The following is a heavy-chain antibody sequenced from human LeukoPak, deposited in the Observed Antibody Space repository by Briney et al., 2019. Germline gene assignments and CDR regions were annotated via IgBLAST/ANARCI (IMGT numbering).Heavy chain of an antibody. CDR2: YIPSDSDT. V-gene: IGHV5-51*01. CDR3: ARLGTNYYYDGSWALDY. CDR1: GYSFTSYW. Sequence: GESLKTSCKGSGYSFTSYWNGRVRQLPGKGLEGWGIYIPSDSDTKYSPSFQGQATISADTSNSPSYLQWSSLKASDTAMYYCARLGTNYYYDGSWALDYWGQGTLVTVSS. J-gene: IGHJ4*02. D-gene: IGHD3-22*01.